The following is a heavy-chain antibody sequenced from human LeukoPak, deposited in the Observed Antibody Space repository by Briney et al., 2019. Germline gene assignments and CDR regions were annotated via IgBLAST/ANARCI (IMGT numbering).Heavy chain of an antibody. CDR2: ISGSGGST. Sequence: GESLRLSCAASGFTFSSYAMSWVRQAPGKGLEWVSAISGSGGSTYYADSVKGRFTISRDNSKNTLYLQMNSLRAEDTAVYYCAKDPYCSSTSCYTNVAEYFQHWGQGTLVTVSS. V-gene: IGHV3-23*01. CDR1: GFTFSSYA. J-gene: IGHJ1*01. D-gene: IGHD2-2*02. CDR3: AKDPYCSSTSCYTNVAEYFQH.